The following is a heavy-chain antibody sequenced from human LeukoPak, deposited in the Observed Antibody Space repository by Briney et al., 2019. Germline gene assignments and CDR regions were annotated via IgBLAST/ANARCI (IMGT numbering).Heavy chain of an antibody. Sequence: GGSQRLSCAASGFTFSSYAMHWVRQAPGKGLEYVSAISSNGGSTYYANSVKGRFTISRDNSKNTLYLQMGSLRAEDMAVYYCARDQGEDAFFDYWGQGTLVTVSS. CDR2: ISSNGGST. CDR3: ARDQGEDAFFDY. J-gene: IGHJ4*02. CDR1: GFTFSSYA. V-gene: IGHV3-64*01. D-gene: IGHD2-21*01.